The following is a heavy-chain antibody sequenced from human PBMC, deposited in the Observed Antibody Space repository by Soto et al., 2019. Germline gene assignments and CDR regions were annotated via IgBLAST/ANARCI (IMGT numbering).Heavy chain of an antibody. CDR1: GFSFSSYG. CDR2: LSFDGITK. CDR3: AKDGAWASLPAFGMDV. V-gene: IGHV3-30*18. J-gene: IGHJ6*01. Sequence: QVQLVESGGGVVQPGRSLRLSCAASGFSFSSYGMHWVRQAPGKGLEWVAVLSFDGITKHYAYSVKGHFSISRNNTKNTIYLNMNSLKPEDTAIYYCAKDGAWASLPAFGMDVWGQGTTVTVSS. D-gene: IGHD1-26*01.